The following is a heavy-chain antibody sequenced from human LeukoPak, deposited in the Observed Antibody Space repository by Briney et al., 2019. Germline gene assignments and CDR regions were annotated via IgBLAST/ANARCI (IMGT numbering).Heavy chain of an antibody. CDR2: IYSSGST. D-gene: IGHD6-19*01. J-gene: IGHJ4*02. Sequence: SETLSLTCTVSGGSISYYYWNWIRQPPGKGLEWIGYIYSSGSTNYNPSLKSRVTISVDTSKNQFSLKLSSVTAADTAVYYCARGLDSSGWYPEIDYWGQGTLVTVSP. V-gene: IGHV4-59*08. CDR3: ARGLDSSGWYPEIDY. CDR1: GGSISYYY.